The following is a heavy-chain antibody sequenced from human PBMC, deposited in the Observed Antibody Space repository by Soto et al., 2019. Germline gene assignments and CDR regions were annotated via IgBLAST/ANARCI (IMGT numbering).Heavy chain of an antibody. D-gene: IGHD3-3*01. J-gene: IGHJ6*02. CDR1: GTSLSRGDYY. CDR3: AGGSITIFGGPRAGGDV. V-gene: IGHV4-30-4*01. Sequence: QVQLQESGPGLVKPSQTLSLTCTVSGTSLSRGDYYWSWIRQPPGKGLEWIGYIYYSGSTYYNAALKSRVTMSVDMSKNQFSLNLNSVTAADTAVYYCAGGSITIFGGPRAGGDVWGQGTTVTASS. CDR2: IYYSGST.